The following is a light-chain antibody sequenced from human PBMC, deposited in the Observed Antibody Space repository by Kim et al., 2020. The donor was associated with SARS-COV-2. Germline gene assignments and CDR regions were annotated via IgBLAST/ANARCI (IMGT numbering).Light chain of an antibody. CDR2: LTS. CDR1: QAIGHD. CDR3: LQDHTFPCT. V-gene: IGKV1-6*01. Sequence: AIQMTQSPSFLSASVGGRVTITCRASQAIGHDLTWYQQKPGKAPKLLIYLTSTLDSGIPSRFSGSGSGTDFSLTISSLQPEDFATYYCLQDHTFPCTFGKGTKVDIK. J-gene: IGKJ1*01.